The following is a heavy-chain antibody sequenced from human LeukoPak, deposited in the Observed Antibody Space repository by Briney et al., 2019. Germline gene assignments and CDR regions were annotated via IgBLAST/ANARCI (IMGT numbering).Heavy chain of an antibody. V-gene: IGHV3-23*01. CDR1: GFTFSDHY. CDR2: ISGSGGST. CDR3: AKDHPWGRCFDY. Sequence: GGSLRLSCAASGFTFSDHYMDWVRQAPGKGLEWVSAISGSGGSTYYADSVKGRFTISRDNSKNTLYLQMNSLRAEDTAVYYCAKDHPWGRCFDYWGQGTLVTVSS. D-gene: IGHD3-16*01. J-gene: IGHJ4*02.